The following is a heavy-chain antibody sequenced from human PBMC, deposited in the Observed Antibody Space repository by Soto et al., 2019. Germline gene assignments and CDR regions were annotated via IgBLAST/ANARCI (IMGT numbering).Heavy chain of an antibody. V-gene: IGHV4-61*01. CDR2: IYYSGST. J-gene: IGHJ4*02. Sequence: SETRARTCTVCGGSDSSGSYYWSWIRHPPGKGLEWIGYIYYSGSTNYNTSLKIRVTISVDTYKNQFSLKLSSVTAADTAVYYCAREAAAGSVFDYWGQGTLVTVSS. D-gene: IGHD6-13*01. CDR3: AREAAAGSVFDY. CDR1: GGSDSSGSYY.